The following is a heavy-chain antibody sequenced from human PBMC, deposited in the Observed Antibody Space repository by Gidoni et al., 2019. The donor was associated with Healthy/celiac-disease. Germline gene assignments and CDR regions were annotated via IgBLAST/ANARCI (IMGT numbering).Heavy chain of an antibody. CDR1: GFTFGDYA. J-gene: IGHJ6*02. CDR2: IRSKAYGGTT. CDR3: TSHGGSGYYSYYYYGMDV. V-gene: IGHV3-49*05. Sequence: EVQLVESGGGWVKPGRSLRLSCTASGFTFGDYAMSWFRQAPGKGLEWVGFIRSKAYGGTTEYAASVKGRFTISRDDSKSIAYLQMNSLKTEDTAVYYCTSHGGSGYYSYYYYGMDVWGQGTTVTVSS. D-gene: IGHD3-22*01.